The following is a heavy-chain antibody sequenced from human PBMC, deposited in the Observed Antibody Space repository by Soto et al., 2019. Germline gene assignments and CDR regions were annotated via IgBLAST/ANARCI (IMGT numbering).Heavy chain of an antibody. D-gene: IGHD6-19*01. CDR2: ISYSGNT. Sequence: QVQLQESGPGLVKPSQTLSLTCTVSGGSINSGDYYWSWVRQVPEKGLEWIGFISYSGNTHYNPSRESRVTISKDTSKNQFSLRLNSMTAADSAVYYCAREVSPNSRGWYTVLVRWFDPWGQGTLVTVSS. CDR1: GGSINSGDYY. J-gene: IGHJ5*02. CDR3: AREVSPNSRGWYTVLVRWFDP. V-gene: IGHV4-31*03.